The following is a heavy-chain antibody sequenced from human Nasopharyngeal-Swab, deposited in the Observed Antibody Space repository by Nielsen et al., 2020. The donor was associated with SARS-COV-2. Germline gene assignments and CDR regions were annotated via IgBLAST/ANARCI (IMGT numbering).Heavy chain of an antibody. J-gene: IGHJ4*02. Sequence: SCAASGFTFDDYAMHWVRQAPGKGLEWVSGISWNSGSIGYADSVKGRFTISRDNAKNSLYLQMNSLRAEDTALYYCAKGLRLGEPFDYWGQGTLVTVSS. CDR1: GFTFDDYA. CDR2: ISWNSGSI. D-gene: IGHD3-16*01. CDR3: AKGLRLGEPFDY. V-gene: IGHV3-9*01.